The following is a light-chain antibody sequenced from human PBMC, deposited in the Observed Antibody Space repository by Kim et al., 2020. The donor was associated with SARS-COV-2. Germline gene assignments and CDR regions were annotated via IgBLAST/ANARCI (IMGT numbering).Light chain of an antibody. CDR3: QQRSNWPPIFT. CDR1: QSVSSY. J-gene: IGKJ3*01. CDR2: DAS. V-gene: IGKV3-11*01. Sequence: PGERATLSCRASQSVSSYLAWYQQKPGQAPRLLIYDASNRATGIPARFSGSGSVTDFTLTISSLEPEDFAVYYCQQRSNWPPIFTFGPGTKVDIK.